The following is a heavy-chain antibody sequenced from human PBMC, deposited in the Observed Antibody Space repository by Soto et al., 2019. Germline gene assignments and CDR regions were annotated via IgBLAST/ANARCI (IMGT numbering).Heavy chain of an antibody. CDR3: ARGGGVGVAGSAAFDM. Sequence: QLHLVQSGAVVKKPGASVTVSCSASGYPVTAYYMHWVRQAPGRGLEWMGGINPATGAAKYTQTFQGRVTVTRDTSTTTVFMELSGLXXXXPAVFSCARGGGVGVAGSAAFDMWGQGTLVT. V-gene: IGHV1-2*02. CDR2: INPATGAA. J-gene: IGHJ3*02. D-gene: IGHD3-3*01. CDR1: GYPVTAYY.